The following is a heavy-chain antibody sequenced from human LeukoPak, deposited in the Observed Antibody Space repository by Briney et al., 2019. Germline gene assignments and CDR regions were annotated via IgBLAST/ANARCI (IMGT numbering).Heavy chain of an antibody. J-gene: IGHJ4*02. Sequence: PGGSLRLSCAASGFTFSSYAMSWVRQAPGKGLEWVSAISGSGGSTYYADSVKGRFTISRDNSKNTLYLQMNSLRAEDTAVYYCAKGGYSGSYYGPGYFDYWGQGTLVTVS. CDR3: AKGGYSGSYYGPGYFDY. CDR1: GFTFSSYA. CDR2: ISGSGGST. V-gene: IGHV3-23*01. D-gene: IGHD1-26*01.